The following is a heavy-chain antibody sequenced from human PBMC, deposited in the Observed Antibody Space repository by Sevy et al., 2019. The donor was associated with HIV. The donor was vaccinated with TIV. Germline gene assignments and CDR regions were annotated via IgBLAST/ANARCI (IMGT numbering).Heavy chain of an antibody. V-gene: IGHV1-18*01. J-gene: IGHJ4*02. CDR3: ARETGNRVSFDY. D-gene: IGHD4-4*01. CDR2: ISAYNGNT. Sequence: GESLKISCKASGYTFTSYGISWVRQAPGQGLEWMGWISAYNGNTNYAQKLQGRVTMTTDTSTSTAYMELRSLRSDDTAVYYCARETGNRVSFDYWGQGTLVTVS. CDR1: GYTFTSYG.